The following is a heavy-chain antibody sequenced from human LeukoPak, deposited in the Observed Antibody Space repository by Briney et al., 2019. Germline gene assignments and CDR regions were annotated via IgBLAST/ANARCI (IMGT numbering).Heavy chain of an antibody. V-gene: IGHV3-33*01. CDR2: IWYDGSNK. CDR1: GFTFSSYG. D-gene: IGHD2-15*01. Sequence: PGRSLRLSCAASGFTFSSYGMHWVRQAPGKGLEWVAVIWYDGSNKYYADSVKSRFTISRDNSKNTLYLQMNSLRAEDTAVYYCARANLGYCSGGSCYSSAEYFQHWGQGTLVTVSS. CDR3: ARANLGYCSGGSCYSSAEYFQH. J-gene: IGHJ1*01.